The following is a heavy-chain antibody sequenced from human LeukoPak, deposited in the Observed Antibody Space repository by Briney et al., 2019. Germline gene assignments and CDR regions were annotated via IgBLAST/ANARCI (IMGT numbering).Heavy chain of an antibody. J-gene: IGHJ4*02. Sequence: GGSLRLSCAASGFTFSSYSMNWVRQAPGKGLEWVSSISSSSSYIYYADSVKGRFTISGDNAKNSLYLQMNSLRAEDTAVYYCARAGGGWLNVPFDYWGQGTLVTVSS. V-gene: IGHV3-21*01. CDR3: ARAGGGWLNVPFDY. D-gene: IGHD2-15*01. CDR2: ISSSSSYI. CDR1: GFTFSSYS.